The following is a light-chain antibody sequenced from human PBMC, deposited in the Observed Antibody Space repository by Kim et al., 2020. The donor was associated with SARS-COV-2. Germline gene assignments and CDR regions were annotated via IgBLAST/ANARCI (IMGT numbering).Light chain of an antibody. J-gene: IGKJ2*01. V-gene: IGKV3-11*01. CDR3: QQHSNYA. CDR1: QSVSSY. Sequence: EIVLTQSPATLSLSPGERATLSCRASQSVSSYLAWYQHKPGQAPRLLIYDASNRATDIPARFSGSGSGTDFTLTISSLEPEDFAVYYCQQHSNYAFGQGTKLEIK. CDR2: DAS.